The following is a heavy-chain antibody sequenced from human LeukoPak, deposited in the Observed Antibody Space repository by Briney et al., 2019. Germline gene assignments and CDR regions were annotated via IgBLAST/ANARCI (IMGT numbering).Heavy chain of an antibody. CDR3: ARSEWELPYFDY. J-gene: IGHJ4*02. V-gene: IGHV3-30*03. CDR1: GFTFSSYW. CDR2: ISYDGSNK. Sequence: GGSLRLSCAASGFTFSSYWMNWARQAPGKGLEWVAVISYDGSNKYYADSVKGRFTISRDNSKNTLYLQMNSLRAEDTAVYYCARSEWELPYFDYWGQGTLVTVSS. D-gene: IGHD1-26*01.